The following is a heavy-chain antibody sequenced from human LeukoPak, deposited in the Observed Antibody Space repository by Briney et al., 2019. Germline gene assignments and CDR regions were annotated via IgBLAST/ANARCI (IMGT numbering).Heavy chain of an antibody. V-gene: IGHV4-39*07. CDR2: ISYSGSP. D-gene: IGHD1-20*01. CDR1: GGSISSSSYY. J-gene: IGHJ3*02. CDR3: ARDRLTGGHDDFDI. Sequence: SETLSLTCTVSGGSISSSSYYWGWIRQPPGKGLEWIGSISYSGSPNYNPSLKSRVTILVDTSKNQFSLKLSSVTAADTAVYYCARDRLTGGHDDFDIWGQGTMVTVSS.